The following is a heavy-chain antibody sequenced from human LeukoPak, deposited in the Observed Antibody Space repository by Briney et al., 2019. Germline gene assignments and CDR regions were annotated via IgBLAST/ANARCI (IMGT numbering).Heavy chain of an antibody. D-gene: IGHD6-13*01. J-gene: IGHJ6*03. V-gene: IGHV4-59*01. CDR3: ARELRGGRGIAAAGLTYYYYYMDV. Sequence: SETLSLTCTVSGGSISSYYWSWIRQPPGKGLEWIGYIYYSGGTNYNPSLKCRVTISVDTSKNQFSLKLSSVTAADTAVYYCARELRGGRGIAAAGLTYYYYYMDVWGKGTTVTISS. CDR2: IYYSGGT. CDR1: GGSISSYY.